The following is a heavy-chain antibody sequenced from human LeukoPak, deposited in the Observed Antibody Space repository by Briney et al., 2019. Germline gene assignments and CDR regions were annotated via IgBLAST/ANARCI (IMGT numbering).Heavy chain of an antibody. D-gene: IGHD3-3*01. CDR2: INPNSGGT. V-gene: IGHV1-2*02. CDR1: GYTFTGYY. Sequence: GASVKVSCKASGYTFTGYYIHWVRQAPGQGLEWMGWINPNSGGTNYAQQLQGRVTMTTDTSTSTAYMELRSLRSDDTAVYYCARDVSDFRSFSKYYYMDVWGKGTTVTVSS. J-gene: IGHJ6*03. CDR3: ARDVSDFRSFSKYYYMDV.